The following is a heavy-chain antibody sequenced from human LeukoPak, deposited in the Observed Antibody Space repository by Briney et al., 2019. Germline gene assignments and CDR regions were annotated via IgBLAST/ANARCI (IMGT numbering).Heavy chain of an antibody. CDR3: ARVLIRTGIVDY. CDR2: INHSGST. V-gene: IGHV4-34*01. J-gene: IGHJ4*02. Sequence: PSETLSLTCAVYGGSFSGYYWSWIRQPPGKGLEWIGEINHSGSTNYNPSLKSRVTISVDTPKNQFSLKLSSVTAADTAVYYCARVLIRTGIVDYWGQGTLVTVSS. CDR1: GGSFSGYY. D-gene: IGHD1-1*01.